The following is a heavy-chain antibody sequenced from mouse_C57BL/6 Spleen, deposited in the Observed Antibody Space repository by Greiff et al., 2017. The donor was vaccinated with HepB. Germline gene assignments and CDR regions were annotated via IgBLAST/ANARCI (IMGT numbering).Heavy chain of an antibody. CDR1: GFTFSSYA. D-gene: IGHD4-1*01. CDR3: TRDGDPLTGTRGGDY. V-gene: IGHV5-9-1*02. Sequence: DVMLVESGEGLVKPGGSLKLSCAASGFTFSSYAMSWVRQTPEKRLEWVAYISSGGDYIYYADTVKGRFTISRDNARNTLYLQMSSLKSEDTAMYYCTRDGDPLTGTRGGDYWGQGTTLTVSS. CDR2: ISSGGDYI. J-gene: IGHJ2*01.